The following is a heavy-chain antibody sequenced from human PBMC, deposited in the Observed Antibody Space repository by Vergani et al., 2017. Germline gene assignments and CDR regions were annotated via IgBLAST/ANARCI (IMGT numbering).Heavy chain of an antibody. CDR1: GFTFSSYA. J-gene: IGHJ4*02. CDR3: ARGRHSNLRAPFDY. D-gene: IGHD6-13*01. CDR2: ISYDGSNK. Sequence: QVKLEESGGGVVQPGRSLRLSCAASGFTFSSYAMHWVRQAPGKGLEWVAVISYDGSNKYYADSVKGRFTISRDNSKNTLYLQMNSLRAEDTAVYYCARGRHSNLRAPFDYWGQGTLVTVSS. V-gene: IGHV3-30-3*01.